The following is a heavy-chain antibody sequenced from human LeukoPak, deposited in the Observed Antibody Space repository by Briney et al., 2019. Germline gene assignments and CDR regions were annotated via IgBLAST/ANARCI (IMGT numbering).Heavy chain of an antibody. CDR2: INPKNGDT. CDR3: ARDRGTGSHGVLWY. Sequence: ASVKVSCKASGYTFIGHYMHWVRQAPGQGLEWMGWINPKNGDTNYAQKFQDRVTMTGDTSISTIYMELSRLRSDDTAVYYCARDRGTGSHGVLWYWGQGTLVTVSS. CDR1: GYTFIGHY. D-gene: IGHD3-10*01. V-gene: IGHV1-2*02. J-gene: IGHJ4*02.